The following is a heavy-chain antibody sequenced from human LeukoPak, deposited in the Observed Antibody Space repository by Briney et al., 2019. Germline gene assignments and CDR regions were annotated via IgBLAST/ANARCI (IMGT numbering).Heavy chain of an antibody. CDR2: INHSGST. Sequence: PSETLSLTCAVYGGSFSGYYWSWIRQPPGKGLEWIGEINHSGSTNYNPSLKSRVTISVDTSKNQFSLKLSSVTAADTAVYYCAGGKVKGYCSSTSCYTGRGYYYGMDVWGQGTTVTVSS. CDR3: AGGKVKGYCSSTSCYTGRGYYYGMDV. D-gene: IGHD2-2*02. V-gene: IGHV4-34*01. CDR1: GGSFSGYY. J-gene: IGHJ6*02.